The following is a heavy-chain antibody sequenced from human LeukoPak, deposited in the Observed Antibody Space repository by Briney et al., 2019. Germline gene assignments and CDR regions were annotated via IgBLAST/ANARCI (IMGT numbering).Heavy chain of an antibody. V-gene: IGHV3-74*01. CDR3: ARDWAVAGKNITHY. D-gene: IGHD6-19*01. CDR2: INTDGSST. J-gene: IGHJ4*02. Sequence: GGSLRLSCTASGFTFSSYWMHWVRQAPGKGLVWVSRINTDGSSTTYADSVRGRFTISRDNAKNTLYLQMNSLRAEDTAVYYCARDWAVAGKNITHYWGQGTLVTVSS. CDR1: GFTFSSYW.